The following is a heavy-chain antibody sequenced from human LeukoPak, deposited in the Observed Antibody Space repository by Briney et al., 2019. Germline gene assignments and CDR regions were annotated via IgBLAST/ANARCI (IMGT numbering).Heavy chain of an antibody. J-gene: IGHJ4*02. V-gene: IGHV4-38-2*02. CDR1: GYSISSGYY. D-gene: IGHD5/OR15-5a*01. CDR3: ATLVSTRYYFNY. CDR2: IYHSGST. Sequence: SETLSLTCTVSGYSISSGYYWGWIRQPPGKGLEWIGSIYHSGSTYYNPSLKSRVTISVDTSKNQFSLKLSSVTAADTPVYFCATLVSTRYYFNYWGQGTLVTVSS.